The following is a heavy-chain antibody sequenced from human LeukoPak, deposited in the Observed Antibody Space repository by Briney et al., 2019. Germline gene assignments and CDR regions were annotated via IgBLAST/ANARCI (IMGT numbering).Heavy chain of an antibody. Sequence: GGSLRLSCAASGFTFSSYSMNWVRQAPGKGLEWVSYISSSSSIIDYADSVKGRFTISRDNAKNSLYLQMHSLRAEDTAVYYCARARGYSYGYSDYWGQGTLVTVSS. J-gene: IGHJ4*02. CDR2: ISSSSSII. CDR3: ARARGYSYGYSDY. CDR1: GFTFSSYS. V-gene: IGHV3-48*01. D-gene: IGHD5-18*01.